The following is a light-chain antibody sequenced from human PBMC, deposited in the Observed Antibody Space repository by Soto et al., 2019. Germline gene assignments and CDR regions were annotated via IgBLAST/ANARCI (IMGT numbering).Light chain of an antibody. Sequence: QSVLTQPPSVSGTPGQRVIISCSGSRSNIGSNSANWYQQLPGTAPKLLIYINDQRPSGVPDRFSGSTSGTSVSLAISGLQSEDEADYYCASWDDRLKGYVFGTGTKVTV. CDR3: ASWDDRLKGYV. CDR2: IND. J-gene: IGLJ1*01. V-gene: IGLV1-44*01. CDR1: RSNIGSNS.